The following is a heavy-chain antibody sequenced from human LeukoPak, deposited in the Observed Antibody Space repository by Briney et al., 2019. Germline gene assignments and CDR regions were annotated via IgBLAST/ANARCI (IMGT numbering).Heavy chain of an antibody. CDR2: ISYDGSNK. CDR1: GFTFSSYS. Sequence: GGSLRLSCAASGFTFSSYSMNWVRQAPGKGLEWVAVISYDGSNKYYADSVKGRFTISRDNSKNTLYLQMNSLRAEDTAVYYCARDGPSWRGPVTAIGYWGQGTLVTVSS. J-gene: IGHJ4*02. V-gene: IGHV3-30*03. D-gene: IGHD2-21*02. CDR3: ARDGPSWRGPVTAIGY.